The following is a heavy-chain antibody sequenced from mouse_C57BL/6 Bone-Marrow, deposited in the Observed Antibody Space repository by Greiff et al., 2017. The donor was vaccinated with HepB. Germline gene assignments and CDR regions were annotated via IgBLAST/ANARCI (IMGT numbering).Heavy chain of an antibody. CDR3: ARVTGTGTWYFSV. Sequence: QVHLQQSGAELARPGASVKQSSKASGYTFTSYGISWVKHRTGQGLEWIGEIYPRSGNTYYNEKFKGKATLTADKSSSKAYRELRSLTSEDSAVYFCARVTGTGTWYFSVWGTGTTVTISS. J-gene: IGHJ1*03. CDR1: GYTFTSYG. D-gene: IGHD4-1*01. V-gene: IGHV1-81*01. CDR2: IYPRSGNT.